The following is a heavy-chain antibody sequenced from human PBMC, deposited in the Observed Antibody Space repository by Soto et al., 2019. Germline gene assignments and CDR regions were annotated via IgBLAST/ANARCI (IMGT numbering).Heavy chain of an antibody. Sequence: ASVKVSCKASGYTFTSYGISWVRQAPGQGLEWMGWINAYNGNTNCAQKFQGRVTMTTDTSTSTAYMELRSLRSDDTAVYYCARDVGYGLIDYWGQGTLVTVSS. CDR3: ARDVGYGLIDY. J-gene: IGHJ4*02. D-gene: IGHD5-18*01. CDR2: INAYNGNT. CDR1: GYTFTSYG. V-gene: IGHV1-18*01.